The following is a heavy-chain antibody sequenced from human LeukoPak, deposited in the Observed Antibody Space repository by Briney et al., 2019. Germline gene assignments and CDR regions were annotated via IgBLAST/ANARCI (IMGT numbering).Heavy chain of an antibody. V-gene: IGHV1-46*01. Sequence: ASVKVSCKASGYTFTSYYMHWVRQAPGQGLEWMGIINPSGGSTSYAQKFQGRVTISVDTSKNQFSLKLSSVTAADTAVYYCARDQGPQPSFDYWGQGTLVTVSS. CDR1: GYTFTSYY. CDR3: ARDQGPQPSFDY. D-gene: IGHD2-2*01. J-gene: IGHJ4*02. CDR2: INPSGGST.